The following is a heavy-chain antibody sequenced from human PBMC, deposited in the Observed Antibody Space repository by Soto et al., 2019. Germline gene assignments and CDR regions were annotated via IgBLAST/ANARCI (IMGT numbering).Heavy chain of an antibody. D-gene: IGHD3-10*01. CDR1: GFTFSDYY. Sequence: QAHLVESGGGLVKPGGSLRLACGVSGFTFSDYYMNWIRQAPGRGLEWLSYISTTGSYTSYAESVKGRFTISRDNAQTSLYLHLKSLRVEETAVYSCALGDTSGSGPFGGTMDLWGQGTTVTVSS. CDR3: ALGDTSGSGPFGGTMDL. V-gene: IGHV3-11*06. CDR2: ISTTGSYT. J-gene: IGHJ6*02.